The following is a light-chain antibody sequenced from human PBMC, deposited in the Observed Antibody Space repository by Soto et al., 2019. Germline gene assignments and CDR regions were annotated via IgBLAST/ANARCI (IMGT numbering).Light chain of an antibody. CDR2: GAS. Sequence: EIVMPQAPVTLSVSPGERATLSCRASQSVSTNLAWYQQKPGQAPRLLIYGASSRATGIPDRFSGSGSGTDFTLTISRLEPEDFAVYYCQQYGSSPLTFGGGTKVDIK. CDR3: QQYGSSPLT. V-gene: IGKV3-20*01. J-gene: IGKJ4*01. CDR1: QSVSTN.